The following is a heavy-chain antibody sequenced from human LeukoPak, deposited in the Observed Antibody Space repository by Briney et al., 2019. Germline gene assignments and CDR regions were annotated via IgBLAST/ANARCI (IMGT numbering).Heavy chain of an antibody. D-gene: IGHD1-1*01. Sequence: SVKVSFKASGGTFSSYAISWVRQAPGQGLEWMGGIIPIFGTANYAQKFQGRVTITADESTSTAYMELSSLRAEDTAVYYCATGRYNWNDGSSPEGRRGYDYWGQGTLVTVSS. V-gene: IGHV1-69*13. CDR2: IIPIFGTA. J-gene: IGHJ4*02. CDR1: GGTFSSYA. CDR3: ATGRYNWNDGSSPEGRRGYDY.